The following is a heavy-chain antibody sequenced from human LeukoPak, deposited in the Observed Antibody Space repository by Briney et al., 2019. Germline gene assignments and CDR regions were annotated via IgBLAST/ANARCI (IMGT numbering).Heavy chain of an antibody. D-gene: IGHD2-15*01. Sequence: QSGGSLRLSCAASGFTFSSYWMHWVRHAPGKGPVWVSRINNDGSGTTYADSVKGRFTISRDDAKNTLYLQMNSLRAEDTAVYYCVRGGESTWSWGQGTLVTLSS. J-gene: IGHJ5*02. V-gene: IGHV3-74*01. CDR2: INNDGSGT. CDR1: GFTFSSYW. CDR3: VRGGESTWS.